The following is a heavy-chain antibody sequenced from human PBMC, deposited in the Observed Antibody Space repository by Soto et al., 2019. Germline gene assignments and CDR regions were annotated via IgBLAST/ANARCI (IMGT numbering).Heavy chain of an antibody. CDR2: ISGSGGST. CDR1: GCTFSSYA. J-gene: IGHJ5*02. CDR3: AKLGYCSSTSCPPNWFDP. V-gene: IGHV3-23*01. D-gene: IGHD2-2*01. Sequence: PGGSLRLSCAASGCTFSSYAMSWVRQAPGKGLEWVSAISGSGGSTYYADSVKGRFAISRDNSKNTLYLQMNSLRAEDTAVYYCAKLGYCSSTSCPPNWFDPWGQGTLVTVSS.